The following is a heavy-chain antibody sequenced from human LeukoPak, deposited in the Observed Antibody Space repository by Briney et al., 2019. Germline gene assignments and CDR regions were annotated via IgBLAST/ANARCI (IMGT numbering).Heavy chain of an antibody. CDR2: INPNSGGT. J-gene: IGHJ4*02. Sequence: ASVKVSCKASGYTFTGYYMHWVRQAPGQGLEWMGWINPNSGGTNYAQKFQGRVTMTRDTSISTAYMELSRLRSDDTAVYYCARDVGAAAAGNYVDYWGQGTLVTISS. D-gene: IGHD6-13*01. CDR3: ARDVGAAAAGNYVDY. CDR1: GYTFTGYY. V-gene: IGHV1-2*02.